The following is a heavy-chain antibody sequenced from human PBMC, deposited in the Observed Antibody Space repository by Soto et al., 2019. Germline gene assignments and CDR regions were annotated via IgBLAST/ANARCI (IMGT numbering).Heavy chain of an antibody. CDR2: IYHSGST. V-gene: IGHV4-30-2*01. CDR1: GGSISSGGYS. Sequence: SETLSLTCAVSGGSISSGGYSWSWIRQPPGKGLEWIGYIYHSGSTYYNPSLKSRVTISVDRSKNQFSLKLSSVTAADTAVYFCAKGVAGPHCTRTSCLFYFDYWGQGTLVTVSS. J-gene: IGHJ4*02. CDR3: AKGVAGPHCTRTSCLFYFDY. D-gene: IGHD2-2*01.